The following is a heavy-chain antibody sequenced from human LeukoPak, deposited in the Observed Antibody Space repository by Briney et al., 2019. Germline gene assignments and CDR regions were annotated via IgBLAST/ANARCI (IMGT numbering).Heavy chain of an antibody. D-gene: IGHD6-13*01. J-gene: IGHJ4*02. CDR2: INTNTGNP. CDR3: ARDMGSSWYVSSFGY. CDR1: GYTFTSYA. V-gene: IGHV7-4-1*02. Sequence: ASVKVSCKASGYTFTSYAMNWVRQAPGQGLEWLGWINTNTGNPTYAQGFTGRFVFSLDTSVSTAYLQISSLKAEDTAVYYCARDMGSSWYVSSFGYWGQGTLVTVSS.